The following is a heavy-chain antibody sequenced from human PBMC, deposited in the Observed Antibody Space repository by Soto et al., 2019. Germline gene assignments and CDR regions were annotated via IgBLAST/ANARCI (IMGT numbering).Heavy chain of an antibody. V-gene: IGHV4-30-4*01. CDR1: GGSISSGDYY. CDR3: ARAFFWAGTDYFDY. CDR2: IYYSGST. J-gene: IGHJ4*02. D-gene: IGHD6-19*01. Sequence: TLSLTCTVSGGSISSGDYYWSWIRQPPGKGLEWIGYIYYSGSTYYNPSLKSRVTISVDTSKNQFSLKLSSVTAADTAVYYCARAFFWAGTDYFDYWGQGTLVTVSS.